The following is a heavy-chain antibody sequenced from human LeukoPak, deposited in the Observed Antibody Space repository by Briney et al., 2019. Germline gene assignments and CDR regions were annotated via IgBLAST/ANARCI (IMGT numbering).Heavy chain of an antibody. CDR2: ISSSSSYI. CDR1: GFTFSSYS. D-gene: IGHD2-2*01. J-gene: IGHJ4*02. Sequence: GGSLRLSCAASGFTFSSYSMNWVRQAPGKGLEWVSSISSSSSYIYYADSVKGRFTISRDNAKNSLYLQMNSLRAEDMAVYYCASTVSCSSTSCRDYWGQGTLVTVSS. V-gene: IGHV3-21*01. CDR3: ASTVSCSSTSCRDY.